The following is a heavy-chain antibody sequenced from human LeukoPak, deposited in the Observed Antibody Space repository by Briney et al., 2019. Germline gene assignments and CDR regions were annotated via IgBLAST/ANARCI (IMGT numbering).Heavy chain of an antibody. CDR2: IYYSGST. D-gene: IGHD1-26*01. J-gene: IGHJ4*02. CDR3: ARAIEVGAMTPFDY. Sequence: SETLSLTCTVSGDSIRSSRYYWGWIRQTPGKGLEWIGSIYYSGSTYYNPSLKSRVTISVDTSKNQFSLKLTSVTAADTAVYYCARAIEVGAMTPFDYWGQGTLVTVSS. V-gene: IGHV4-39*07. CDR1: GDSIRSSRYY.